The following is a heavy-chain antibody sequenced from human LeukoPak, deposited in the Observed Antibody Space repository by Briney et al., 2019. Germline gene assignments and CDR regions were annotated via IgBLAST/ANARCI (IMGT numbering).Heavy chain of an antibody. Sequence: KPSETLSLTCAVYGGSFSGYYWSWIRQPPGKGLEWIGEINHSGSTNYNPSLKSRVTISVDTSKNQFSLELSSVTAADTAVYCCARDSSADAFDIWGQGTMVTVSS. CDR2: INHSGST. D-gene: IGHD2-15*01. CDR1: GGSFSGYY. CDR3: ARDSSADAFDI. V-gene: IGHV4-34*01. J-gene: IGHJ3*02.